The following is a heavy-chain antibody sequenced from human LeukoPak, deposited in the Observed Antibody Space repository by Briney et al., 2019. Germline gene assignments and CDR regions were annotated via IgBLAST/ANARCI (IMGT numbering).Heavy chain of an antibody. J-gene: IGHJ4*02. V-gene: IGHV4-34*01. CDR3: ARGGKFDY. CDR2: INHSGST. CDR1: GGSFSGYY. Sequence: SETLSLTCAVYGGSFSGYYWSWIRQPPGKGLEWIGEINHSGSTNYNPSLKTRATISVDTSKNQFSLKLSSVTATDTAVYYCARGGKFDYWGQGTLVTVSS.